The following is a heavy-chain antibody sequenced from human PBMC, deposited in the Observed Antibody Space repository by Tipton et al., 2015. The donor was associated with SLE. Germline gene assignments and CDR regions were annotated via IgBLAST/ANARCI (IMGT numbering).Heavy chain of an antibody. CDR1: GGSISSSNW. CDR3: ARAGTGVANTYWYFDL. D-gene: IGHD5-12*01. Sequence: TLSLTCAVSGGSISSSNWWSWVRQPPGKGLEWIGEIYHSGSTNYNPSLKSRVTISVDTSKNQFSLKLSSVTAADTAVYYCARAGTGVANTYWYFDLWGRGTLVTVSS. CDR2: IYHSGST. V-gene: IGHV4-4*02. J-gene: IGHJ2*01.